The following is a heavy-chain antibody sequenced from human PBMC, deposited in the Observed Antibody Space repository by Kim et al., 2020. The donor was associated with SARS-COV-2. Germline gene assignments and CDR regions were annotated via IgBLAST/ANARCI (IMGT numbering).Heavy chain of an antibody. CDR1: GFTFSSYA. V-gene: IGHV3-23*01. CDR2: ISGSGGST. D-gene: IGHD3-10*01. CDR3: AKDPLGVRESRPGY. Sequence: GGSLRLSCAASGFTFSSYAMSWVRQAPGKGLEWVSSISGSGGSTYYADSVKGRFTISRDNSKNTLYLQMNSLRAEDTAVYYCAKDPLGVRESRPGYWGQGTLVNVSS. J-gene: IGHJ4*02.